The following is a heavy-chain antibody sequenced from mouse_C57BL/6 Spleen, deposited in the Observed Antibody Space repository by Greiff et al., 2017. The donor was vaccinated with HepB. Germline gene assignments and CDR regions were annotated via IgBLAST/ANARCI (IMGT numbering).Heavy chain of an antibody. V-gene: IGHV1-18*01. J-gene: IGHJ3*01. CDR3: AREGLAYYSNYVGFAY. CDR1: GYTFTDYN. Sequence: EVQLQESGPELVKPGASVKIPCKASGYTFTDYNMDWVKQSHGKSLEWIGDINPNNGGTIYNQKFKGKATLTVDKSSSTAYMELRSLTSEDTAVYYCAREGLAYYSNYVGFAYWGQGTLVTVSA. D-gene: IGHD2-5*01. CDR2: INPNNGGT.